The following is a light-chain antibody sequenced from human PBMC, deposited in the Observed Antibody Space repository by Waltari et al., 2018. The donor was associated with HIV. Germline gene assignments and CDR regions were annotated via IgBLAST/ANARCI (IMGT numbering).Light chain of an antibody. CDR3: LLYVGGSYL. Sequence: QTVVTQESSLTVSPGGTVTLTCGLTFGTVSTSCYPNLLQQKPGHPPTEVIYGGNTRHRWTPARYSGSILGDKATLTMTAVQAEDEAVYYCLLYVGGSYLFGGGTLVTVL. J-gene: IGLJ2*01. CDR1: FGTVSTSCY. V-gene: IGLV7-43*01. CDR2: GGN.